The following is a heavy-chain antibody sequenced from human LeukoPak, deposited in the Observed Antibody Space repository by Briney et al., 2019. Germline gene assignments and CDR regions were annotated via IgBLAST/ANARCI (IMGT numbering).Heavy chain of an antibody. CDR3: TRHPYSSAPNSPDDAFDI. D-gene: IGHD6-19*01. J-gene: IGHJ3*02. CDR1: GFTFSDHY. V-gene: IGHV3-72*01. CDR2: TRNKANSYTT. Sequence: QPGGSLRLSCAASGFTFSDHYMDWVRQAPGKGLEWVGRTRNKANSYTTEYAASVKGRFTISRDDSKNSLYLQMNSLKTEDTAVYYCTRHPYSSAPNSPDDAFDIWGQGTMVTVSS.